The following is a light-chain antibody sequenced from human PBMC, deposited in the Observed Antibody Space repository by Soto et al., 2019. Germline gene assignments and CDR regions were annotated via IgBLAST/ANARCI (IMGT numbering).Light chain of an antibody. V-gene: IGKV1-5*03. CDR2: KAS. Sequence: DIQMTQSPSTLSASVGDRVTITCWASQSISSWLAWYQQKPGKAPKLLIYKASSLEGGVPSRFSGSGSGTEFTLTISMVQPDDFATDDCQQYHSYSLSIGGGIKVDVK. CDR1: QSISSW. J-gene: IGKJ4*01. CDR3: QQYHSYSLS.